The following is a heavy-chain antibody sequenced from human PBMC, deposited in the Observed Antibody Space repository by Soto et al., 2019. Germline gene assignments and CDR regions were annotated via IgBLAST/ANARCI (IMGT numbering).Heavy chain of an antibody. V-gene: IGHV5-51*01. CDR1: GYSFTSYW. D-gene: IGHD3-22*01. CDR2: IYPGDSDT. Sequence: GESLKISCKGSGYSFTSYWIGWVRQMPGKGLEWMGIIYPGDSDTRYSPSFQGQVTISADKSISTAYLQWSSLKASDTAMYYCARTYYDSDGGYYYYGMDVWGQGTTVTVSS. J-gene: IGHJ6*02. CDR3: ARTYYDSDGGYYYYGMDV.